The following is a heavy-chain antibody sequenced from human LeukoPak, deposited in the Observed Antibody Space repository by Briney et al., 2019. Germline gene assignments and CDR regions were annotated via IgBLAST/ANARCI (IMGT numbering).Heavy chain of an antibody. V-gene: IGHV3-48*03. CDR3: AELGITMIGGV. CDR1: GFTFSSYE. Sequence: GSLRLSCAASGFTFSSYEMNWVRQAPGKGLEWVSYISSSGSTIYYADSVKGRFTISRDNAKNSLYLQMNSLRAEDTAVYYCAELGITMIGGVWGKGTTVTVSS. CDR2: ISSSGSTI. D-gene: IGHD3-10*02. J-gene: IGHJ6*04.